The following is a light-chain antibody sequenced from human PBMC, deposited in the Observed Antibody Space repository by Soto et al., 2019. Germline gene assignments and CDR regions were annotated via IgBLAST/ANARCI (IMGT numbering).Light chain of an antibody. V-gene: IGKV3-11*01. CDR2: DAS. Sequence: EVVLTRYPATLSLSPGERVTLSCRASQSVGSYLAWYQQKPGQAPRLLIYDASNRATGIPARFSGSGSGTDFTLTISSLEPEDFEVYYCQQRSNWPLTFGGGTKVDIK. CDR3: QQRSNWPLT. CDR1: QSVGSY. J-gene: IGKJ4*01.